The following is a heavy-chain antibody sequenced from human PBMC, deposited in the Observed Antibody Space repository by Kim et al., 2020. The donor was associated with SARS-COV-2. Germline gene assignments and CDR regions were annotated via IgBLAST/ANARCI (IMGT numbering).Heavy chain of an antibody. D-gene: IGHD5-12*01. J-gene: IGHJ4*02. Sequence: YADSVNGRFTISRDTVKKTLYLQMNSLRTEDTAVYYCARGGVDVVTTITSYWGQGTLVTVSS. V-gene: IGHV3-30*01. CDR3: ARGGVDVVTTITSY.